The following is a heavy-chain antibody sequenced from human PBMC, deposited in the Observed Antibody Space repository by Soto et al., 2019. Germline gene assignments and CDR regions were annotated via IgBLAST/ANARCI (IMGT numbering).Heavy chain of an antibody. Sequence: EVQVVESGGGLVQPGGSLRLSCAASGFTFTSYWMTWVRQAPGRGLEWVANINKDGSEKSYVDSVKGRFTISRDNAKSSLYLQMSSLRADDTAVYYCVREIASRLWGKGTTVMVSS. CDR1: GFTFTSYW. D-gene: IGHD2-21*01. CDR3: VREIASRL. V-gene: IGHV3-7*01. J-gene: IGHJ6*04. CDR2: INKDGSEK.